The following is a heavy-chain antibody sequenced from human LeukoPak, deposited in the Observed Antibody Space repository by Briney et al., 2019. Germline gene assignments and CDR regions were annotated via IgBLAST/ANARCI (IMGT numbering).Heavy chain of an antibody. J-gene: IGHJ4*02. CDR1: GYSFTSHY. CDR3: ARLDVGGSYYFDY. Sequence: ASVKVSCKASGYSFTSHYMHWVRQAPGQGLEWLGLINPSGSSTLYAQKFQGRVTMTRDMSTTTDYMELSSLRSEDTAVYYCARLDVGGSYYFDYWGQGTLVTVSS. D-gene: IGHD1-26*01. CDR2: INPSGSST. V-gene: IGHV1-46*01.